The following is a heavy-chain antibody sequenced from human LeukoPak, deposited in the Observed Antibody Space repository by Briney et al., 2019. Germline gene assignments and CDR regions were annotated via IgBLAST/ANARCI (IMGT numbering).Heavy chain of an antibody. CDR1: GYTFTSYD. V-gene: IGHV1-8*01. D-gene: IGHD1-7*01. J-gene: IGHJ4*02. CDR2: MNPNSGNT. Sequence: ASVKVSCKASGYTFTSYDINWVRQATGQGLEWMGWMNPNSGNTGYAQKFQGRVTMTRNTSISTAYMELSSPRSEDTAVYYCARGGNWNYEGYYFDYWGQGTLVTVSS. CDR3: ARGGNWNYEGYYFDY.